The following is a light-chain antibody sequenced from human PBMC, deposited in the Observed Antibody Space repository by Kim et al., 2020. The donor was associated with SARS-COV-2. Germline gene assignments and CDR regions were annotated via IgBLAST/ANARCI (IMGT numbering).Light chain of an antibody. CDR3: HSYDSSLRDVV. CDR2: ANS. V-gene: IGLV1-40*01. Sequence: QPVLTQPPSVSGAPGQRVTISCTGSSSNIGAGYHVHWYQQFPGTAPKLLIYANSNRPSGVPERFSGSKSDTSASLAITGLQAEDEADYYCHSYDSSLRDVVFGGGTQLTVL. J-gene: IGLJ2*01. CDR1: SSNIGAGYH.